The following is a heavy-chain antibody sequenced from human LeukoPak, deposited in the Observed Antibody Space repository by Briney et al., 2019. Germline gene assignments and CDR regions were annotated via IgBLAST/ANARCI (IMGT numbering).Heavy chain of an antibody. D-gene: IGHD3-22*01. J-gene: IGHJ3*02. Sequence: TGGSLRLSCAASGFTFSSYEMNWVRQAPGKVLEWVSYISSSGSTIYYADSVKGRFTISRDNAKNSLYLQMNSLRAEDTAVYYCARDGYYDSSGYYSCAFDIWGQGTMVTVSS. CDR2: ISSSGSTI. CDR1: GFTFSSYE. CDR3: ARDGYYDSSGYYSCAFDI. V-gene: IGHV3-48*03.